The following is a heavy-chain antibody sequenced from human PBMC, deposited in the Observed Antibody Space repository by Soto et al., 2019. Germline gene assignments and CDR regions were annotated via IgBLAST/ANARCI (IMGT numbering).Heavy chain of an antibody. J-gene: IGHJ6*02. V-gene: IGHV3-30*18. CDR2: ISYDGSNK. CDR3: AKDQVVRGVIIIPYYYYYGMDV. Sequence: GGSLRLSCAASGFTFSSYGMHWVRQAPGKGLEWVAVISYDGSNKYYADSVKGRFTISRDNSKNTLYLQMNSLRAEDTAVYYCAKDQVVRGVIIIPYYYYYGMDVWGQGTTVTVS. CDR1: GFTFSSYG. D-gene: IGHD3-10*01.